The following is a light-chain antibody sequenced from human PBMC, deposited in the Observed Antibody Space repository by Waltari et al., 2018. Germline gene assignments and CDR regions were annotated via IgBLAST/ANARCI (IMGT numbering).Light chain of an antibody. V-gene: IGKV3-20*01. CDR1: PSVTRSY. CDR3: QQYGSSRYT. Sequence: EIVLTQSPDTLSLSPGESATLSCRASPSVTRSYLAWYQQKPGRAPRLLIYGASNRATGIPDRFSGRGSGTEFTLTIRGLEPEDSAQYFCQQYGSSRYTFGQGTKVEIK. CDR2: GAS. J-gene: IGKJ2*01.